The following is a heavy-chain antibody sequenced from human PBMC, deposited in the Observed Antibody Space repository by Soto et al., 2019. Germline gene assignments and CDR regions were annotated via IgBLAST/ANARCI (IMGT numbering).Heavy chain of an antibody. CDR1: GFTFTSYA. J-gene: IGHJ4*02. Sequence: GGSLRLSCAASGFTFTSYAMSWVRQAPGKGLEWVSAIGVSGDNTYYADSVKGRFTISRDNSKNTLYLHMNSLGAEDTAVFYCARGLHSGHTSPFFDYWGQGTLVTVSS. CDR3: ARGLHSGHTSPFFDY. D-gene: IGHD5-18*01. CDR2: IGVSGDNT. V-gene: IGHV3-23*01.